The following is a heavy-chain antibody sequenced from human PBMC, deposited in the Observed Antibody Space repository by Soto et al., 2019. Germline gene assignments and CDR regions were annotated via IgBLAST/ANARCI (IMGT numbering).Heavy chain of an antibody. Sequence: GGSLRLSCAASGFTFSSYWMSWVRQAPGKGLEWVANIKEDGSEKYHVDSVKGRFTISRDNAKNSLYLQMNNVRAEDTAMYYCARHATVMGSGYYGYFDYWGQGTLVTVSS. CDR2: IKEDGSEK. D-gene: IGHD3-22*01. CDR3: ARHATVMGSGYYGYFDY. CDR1: GFTFSSYW. J-gene: IGHJ4*02. V-gene: IGHV3-7*02.